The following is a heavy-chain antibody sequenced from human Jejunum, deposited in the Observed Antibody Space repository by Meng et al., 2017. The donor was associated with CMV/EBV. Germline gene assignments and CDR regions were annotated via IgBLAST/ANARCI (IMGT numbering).Heavy chain of an antibody. CDR2: IRYDGDNK. CDR3: TKDQVLL. D-gene: IGHD3-10*01. CDR1: GFTFSDYG. Sequence: QMQLVVSWGGVVQPGGSLRLSCAASGFTFSDYGMHWIRQAPGKGLEWVAFIRYDGDNKYYADSVKGRFTISRDNFNNMLYLQMNSLRTEDTAVYYCTKDQVLLWGQGTLVTVSS. J-gene: IGHJ4*02. V-gene: IGHV3-30*02.